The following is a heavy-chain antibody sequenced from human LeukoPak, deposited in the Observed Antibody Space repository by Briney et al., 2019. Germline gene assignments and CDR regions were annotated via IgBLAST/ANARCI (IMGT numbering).Heavy chain of an antibody. Sequence: GGSLRLSCAGSRFTFSSYWMSWVREVPGKGLEWVANIKEDGSERNYVDSVKGRFTISRDNSKSTLYLQMNSLSAEDSAIYYCAKLWRGSYPRYFDYWGQGALVTVSS. CDR1: RFTFSSYW. D-gene: IGHD3-10*01. V-gene: IGHV3-7*03. J-gene: IGHJ4*02. CDR2: IKEDGSER. CDR3: AKLWRGSYPRYFDY.